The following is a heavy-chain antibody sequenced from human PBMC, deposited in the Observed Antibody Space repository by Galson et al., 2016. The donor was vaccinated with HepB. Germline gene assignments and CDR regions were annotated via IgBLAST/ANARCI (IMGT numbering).Heavy chain of an antibody. CDR3: ARVGGSTIPFDY. D-gene: IGHD1-26*01. J-gene: IGHJ4*02. Sequence: SVKVSCKASGYTFTNYAIHWVRQAPGQRLEWMGWINAGNGNTKYSQRFQGTVTITRDTSASAAYMEVSSLRSEDTAVYYCARVGGSTIPFDYWGQGTLVTVSS. CDR1: GYTFTNYA. CDR2: INAGNGNT. V-gene: IGHV1-3*01.